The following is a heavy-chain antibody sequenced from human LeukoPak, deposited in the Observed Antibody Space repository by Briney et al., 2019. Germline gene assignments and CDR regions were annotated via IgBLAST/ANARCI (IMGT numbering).Heavy chain of an antibody. CDR3: AKVRYTSGWPDDGLDI. CDR2: ISGSGDST. Sequence: GGSLRLSCVASGFTFSRYALSWGRQAPGKGLEWVSGISGSGDSTYYADSVKGRFTISRDNSKNTLYLQMNSLRAEDTAVYHCAKVRYTSGWPDDGLDIWGQGTMVTVSS. CDR1: GFTFSRYA. D-gene: IGHD6-19*01. V-gene: IGHV3-23*01. J-gene: IGHJ3*02.